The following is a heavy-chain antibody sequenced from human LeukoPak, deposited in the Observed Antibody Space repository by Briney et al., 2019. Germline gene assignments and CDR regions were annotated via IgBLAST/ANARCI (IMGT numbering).Heavy chain of an antibody. CDR1: GFTFSDSW. Sequence: GGSLRLSCAASGFTFSDSWMSWVRQAPGKGLEWVANMNQDGSVKGYVDSVKGRFTISRDNARNSLYLQMSSLRPEDTAVYYCATYTHWVAGDVWGQGTTVTVSS. D-gene: IGHD3-16*01. CDR3: ATYTHWVAGDV. J-gene: IGHJ6*02. V-gene: IGHV3-7*01. CDR2: MNQDGSVK.